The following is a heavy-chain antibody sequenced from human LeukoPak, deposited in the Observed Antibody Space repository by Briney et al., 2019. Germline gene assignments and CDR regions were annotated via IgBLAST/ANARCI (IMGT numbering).Heavy chain of an antibody. CDR2: IYHSGST. D-gene: IGHD2-21*02. CDR1: GGXFSGYY. J-gene: IGHJ3*02. V-gene: IGHV4-34*01. Sequence: SETLSLTCAVYGGXFSGYYCSWIRQPPEKGLEWIGEIYHSGSTKYNPSLKSRLTISVDTSKNQFSLKLSSVTAADTAVYYCARTKGPYCGGDCQAFDIWGQGTMVTVSS. CDR3: ARTKGPYCGGDCQAFDI.